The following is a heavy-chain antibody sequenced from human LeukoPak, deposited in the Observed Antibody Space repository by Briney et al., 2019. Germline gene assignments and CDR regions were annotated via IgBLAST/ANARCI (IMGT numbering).Heavy chain of an antibody. CDR1: GFTFDDYG. J-gene: IGHJ4*02. CDR3: ARDRFGVPAAIPLDY. Sequence: PGGSLRPSCAASGFTFDDYGMSWVRQAPGKGLEWVSGINWNGGSTGYADSVKGRFTISRDNAKNSLYLQMNSLRAEDTALYYCARDRFGVPAAIPLDYWGQGTLVTVSS. V-gene: IGHV3-20*04. D-gene: IGHD2-2*01. CDR2: INWNGGST.